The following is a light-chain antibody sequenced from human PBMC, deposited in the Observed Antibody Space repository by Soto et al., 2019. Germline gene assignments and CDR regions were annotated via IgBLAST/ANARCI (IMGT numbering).Light chain of an antibody. Sequence: QSALPQPASGSGSPGQSITISCTGTSSDVGGYNYVSWYQQHPGKAPILMIYDVSNRPSGVSNCFSGSKSGNTASLTISGLQAEYEADYDCSSYTSSSTREVVFGGGTKRTDL. CDR3: SSYTSSSTREVV. J-gene: IGLJ2*01. CDR2: DVS. V-gene: IGLV2-14*01. CDR1: SSDVGGYNY.